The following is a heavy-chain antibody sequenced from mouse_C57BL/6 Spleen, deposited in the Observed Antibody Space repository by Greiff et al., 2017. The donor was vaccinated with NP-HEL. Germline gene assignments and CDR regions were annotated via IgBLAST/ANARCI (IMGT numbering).Heavy chain of an antibody. CDR1: GYTFTSYW. J-gene: IGHJ1*03. CDR2: IDPSDSYT. V-gene: IGHV1-50*01. D-gene: IGHD1-1*01. Sequence: QVQLQQPGAELVKPGASVKLSCKASGYTFTSYWMQWVKQRPGQGLEWIGEIDPSDSYTNYNQKFKGKATLTVDTSSSTAYMQLSSLTSEDSAVYYCARSGSSHYWYFDVWGTGTTVTVSS. CDR3: ARSGSSHYWYFDV.